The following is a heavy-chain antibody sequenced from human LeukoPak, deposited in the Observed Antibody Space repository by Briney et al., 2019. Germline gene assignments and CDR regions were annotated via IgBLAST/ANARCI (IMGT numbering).Heavy chain of an antibody. V-gene: IGHV1-18*01. CDR1: GYTFNNYG. CDR3: ARGPFGTDAFDI. D-gene: IGHD3-10*01. J-gene: IGHJ3*02. Sequence: GASVKVSCKASGYTFNNYGISWVRQAPGQGLEWMGWISTYNGNTYHAQKLQGRVTMTTDTSTTTAYMELWSLRSDDTAVYYCARGPFGTDAFDIWGQGTMVTVPS. CDR2: ISTYNGNT.